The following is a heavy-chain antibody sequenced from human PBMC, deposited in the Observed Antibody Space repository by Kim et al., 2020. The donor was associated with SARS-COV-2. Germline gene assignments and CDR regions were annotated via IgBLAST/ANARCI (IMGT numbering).Heavy chain of an antibody. Sequence: SETLSLTCTVSGGSISSGSYYWSWIRQPAGKGLEWIGRIYTSGSTNYNPSLKSRVTRSVDTSKNQFSLKLSSVTAADTAVYYCAREVAAAGKGLYFDYWGQGTLVTVSS. D-gene: IGHD6-13*01. V-gene: IGHV4-61*02. CDR3: AREVAAAGKGLYFDY. CDR1: GGSISSGSYY. J-gene: IGHJ4*02. CDR2: IYTSGST.